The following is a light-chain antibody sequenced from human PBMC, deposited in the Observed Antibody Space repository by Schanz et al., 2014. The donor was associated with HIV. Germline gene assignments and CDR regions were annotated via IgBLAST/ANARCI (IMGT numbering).Light chain of an antibody. J-gene: IGLJ2*01. CDR2: YDN. V-gene: IGLV1-44*01. Sequence: QSVLTQPPSASGTPGQGVTISCSGRDSNIGSNTVNWYQHLPGSAPKLLIYYDNQRPSGVPDRFSGSKSGNTASLTVSGLQAEDEADYYCSSYAGSNNLVFGGGTKLTVL. CDR3: SSYAGSNNLV. CDR1: DSNIGSNT.